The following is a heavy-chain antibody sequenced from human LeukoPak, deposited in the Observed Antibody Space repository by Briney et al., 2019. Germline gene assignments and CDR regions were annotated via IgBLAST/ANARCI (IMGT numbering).Heavy chain of an antibody. V-gene: IGHV3-20*04. CDR2: INWNGGST. CDR1: GFTFDDYG. CDR3: ARGGSAGSGPSGAFDI. D-gene: IGHD2-15*01. Sequence: PGGSLRLSCAASGFTFDDYGMSWVRQAPGKGLEWVSGINWNGGSTGYADCVKGRFTISRDNAKNSLYLQMNSLRAEDTALYYCARGGSAGSGPSGAFDIGGQGTMVTVSS. J-gene: IGHJ3*02.